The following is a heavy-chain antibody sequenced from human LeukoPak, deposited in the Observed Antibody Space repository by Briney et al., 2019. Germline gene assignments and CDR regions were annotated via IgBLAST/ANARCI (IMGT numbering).Heavy chain of an antibody. CDR1: GGSISNYY. V-gene: IGHV4-59*01. CDR2: IYYGGST. J-gene: IGHJ4*02. Sequence: SETLSLTCTVSGGSISNYYWSWIRQPPGKGLEWIGYIYYGGSTNYNPSLKSRVTMSVDTSKNQFSLRLSSMTAADTAVYFCARYASEKYFDYWGQGTLVTVSS. CDR3: ARYASEKYFDY. D-gene: IGHD3-10*01.